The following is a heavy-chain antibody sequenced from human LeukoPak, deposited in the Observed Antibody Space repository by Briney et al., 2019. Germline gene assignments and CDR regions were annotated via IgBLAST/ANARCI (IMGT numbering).Heavy chain of an antibody. J-gene: IGHJ4*02. CDR1: GGSISGYY. CDR2: IHYTGAT. CDR3: TRGKILSGYCFDF. D-gene: IGHD3-9*01. V-gene: IGHV4-34*01. Sequence: SETLSLTCAVYGGSISGYYWSWIRQPPGKGLEWVGEIHYTGATSYNPSLKSRATISIETSKNQVSLRLSSVTAADTAVYYCTRGKILSGYCFDFWGQGALVTVSS.